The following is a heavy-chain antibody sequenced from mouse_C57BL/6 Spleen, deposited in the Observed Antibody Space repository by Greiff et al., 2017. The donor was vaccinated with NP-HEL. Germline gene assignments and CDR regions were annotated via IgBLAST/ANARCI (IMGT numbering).Heavy chain of an antibody. J-gene: IGHJ2*01. Sequence: QVQLQQSGPELVKPGASVKISCKASGYAFSSSWMNWVKQRPGKGLEWIGRIYPGDGDTNYNGKFKGKATLTADKSSSTAYMQLSSLTSEDSAVYFCARGNVDYYGSSEDFDYWGQGTTLTVSS. CDR3: ARGNVDYYGSSEDFDY. CDR2: IYPGDGDT. D-gene: IGHD1-1*01. CDR1: GYAFSSSW. V-gene: IGHV1-82*01.